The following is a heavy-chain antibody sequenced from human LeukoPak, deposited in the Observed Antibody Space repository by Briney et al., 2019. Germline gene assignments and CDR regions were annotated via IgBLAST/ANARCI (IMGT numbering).Heavy chain of an antibody. Sequence: GGSLRLSCAASGFTFSTYSMIWVRQAPGKGPEWVSSITGSSRYIYHADSVKGRFTISRDNAKNSVYLQMNSLRAEDTAVYYCARNGAYDSSGYPLYYFDYWGQGTLVTVSS. CDR2: ITGSSRYI. J-gene: IGHJ4*02. V-gene: IGHV3-21*01. CDR3: ARNGAYDSSGYPLYYFDY. CDR1: GFTFSTYS. D-gene: IGHD3-22*01.